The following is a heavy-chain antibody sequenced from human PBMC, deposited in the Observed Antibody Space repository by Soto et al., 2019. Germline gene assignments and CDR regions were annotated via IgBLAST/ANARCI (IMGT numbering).Heavy chain of an antibody. V-gene: IGHV4-4*02. CDR1: GGTIRSSDW. J-gene: IGHJ5*02. CDR3: ATQEVGGSYVYTFDP. Sequence: SETQSLTCAVSGGTIRSSDWWSWVRQPPGKGLEWIGEIYHSGSTNYNPSLKSRVTISVDKSKNQFSLKLSSVTAADTAVYYCATQEVGGSYVYTFDPWGQGTLVTVSS. D-gene: IGHD1-26*01. CDR2: IYHSGST.